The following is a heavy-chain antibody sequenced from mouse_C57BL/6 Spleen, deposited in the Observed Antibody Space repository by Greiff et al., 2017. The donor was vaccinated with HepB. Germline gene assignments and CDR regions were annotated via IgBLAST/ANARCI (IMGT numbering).Heavy chain of an antibody. J-gene: IGHJ1*03. CDR1: GYTFTDYE. CDR3: TSSVDSGSSYGWYFDG. D-gene: IGHD1-1*01. CDR2: IDPETGGT. Sequence: VQLQQSGAELVRPGASVTLSCKASGYTFTDYEMHWVKQTPVHGLEWIGAIDPETGGTAYNQKFKGKAILTADKSSSTAYMELRSLTCVDSAVYCCTSSVDSGSSYGWYFDGGGTGTTVTVAS. V-gene: IGHV1-15*01.